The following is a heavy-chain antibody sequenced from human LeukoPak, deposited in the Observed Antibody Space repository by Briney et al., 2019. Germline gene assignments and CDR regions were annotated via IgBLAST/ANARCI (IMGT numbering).Heavy chain of an antibody. CDR3: ASKSMSSGWYNLF. D-gene: IGHD6-19*01. CDR2: IIPILGIA. CDR1: GGTFSSYA. J-gene: IGHJ4*02. Sequence: ASVKVSCKASGGTFSSYAISWVRQAPGQGLEWMGRIIPILGIANYAQKFQGRVTITADKSTSTAYMELSSLRSEDTAAYYCASKSMSSGWYNLFWGQGTLVTVSS. V-gene: IGHV1-69*04.